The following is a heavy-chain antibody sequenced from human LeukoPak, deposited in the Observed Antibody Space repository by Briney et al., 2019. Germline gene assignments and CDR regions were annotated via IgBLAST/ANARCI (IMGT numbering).Heavy chain of an antibody. CDR3: ARTYSSSSHFDY. Sequence: SETLSLTCTVSGGPISSYYWSWIRQPPGKGLEWIGHIYTSGSTNYNPSLKSRVTILVDTSKNQFSLKVSSVTAADTAVYYCARTYSSSSHFDYWGQGTLVTVSS. V-gene: IGHV4-4*09. CDR1: GGPISSYY. D-gene: IGHD6-6*01. CDR2: IYTSGST. J-gene: IGHJ4*02.